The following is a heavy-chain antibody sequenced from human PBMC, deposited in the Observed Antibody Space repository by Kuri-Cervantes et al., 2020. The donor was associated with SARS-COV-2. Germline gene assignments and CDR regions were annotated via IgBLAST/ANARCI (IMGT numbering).Heavy chain of an antibody. J-gene: IGHJ1*01. D-gene: IGHD2-2*01. CDR2: ISGYNGNT. CDR3: ARDRYCASTTCSLSP. V-gene: IGHV1-18*01. CDR1: GYTFTNYG. Sequence: ASVKVSCKASGYTFTNYGISWVRQAPGQGLEWMGWISGYNGNTEYTQKLQGRVTMTTDTSTSTAYMELRSLRSDDTAVYFCARDRYCASTTCSLSPWGQGTLVTVPQ.